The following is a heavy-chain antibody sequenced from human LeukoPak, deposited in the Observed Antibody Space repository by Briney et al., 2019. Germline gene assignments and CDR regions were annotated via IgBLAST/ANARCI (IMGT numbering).Heavy chain of an antibody. CDR2: ISAYNGNT. J-gene: IGHJ4*02. CDR1: GYTFTSYG. D-gene: IGHD6-13*01. Sequence: ASVKVSCKASGYTFTSYGISWVRQAPGRGLEWMGWISAYNGNTNYAQKLQGRVTMTTDTSTSTAYMELRSLRSDDTAVYYCARGEYSSSWDHYYFDYWGQGTLVTVSS. V-gene: IGHV1-18*01. CDR3: ARGEYSSSWDHYYFDY.